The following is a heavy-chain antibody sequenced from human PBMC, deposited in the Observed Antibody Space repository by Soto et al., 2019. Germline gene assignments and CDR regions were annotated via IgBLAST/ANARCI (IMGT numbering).Heavy chain of an antibody. CDR1: GGSISSYY. J-gene: IGHJ4*02. Sequence: SETLSLTCTVSGGSISSYYWSWIRQPPGKGLEWIGYIYYSGSTNYNPSLKSRVTISVDTSKNQFSLKLSSVTAADTAVYYCAGSSGWSKPFDYWGQGTLVTVSS. CDR3: AGSSGWSKPFDY. D-gene: IGHD6-19*01. CDR2: IYYSGST. V-gene: IGHV4-59*08.